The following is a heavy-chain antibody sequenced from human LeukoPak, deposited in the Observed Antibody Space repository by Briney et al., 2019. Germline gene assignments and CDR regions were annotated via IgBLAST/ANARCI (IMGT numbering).Heavy chain of an antibody. CDR2: ISWNSGSI. J-gene: IGHJ3*02. Sequence: GRSLRLSCAASGFTFDDYAMHWVRQAPGKGLEWVSGISWNSGSIGYADSVKGRFTISRDNAKNSLYLQMNSLRAEDTALYYCAKVSTGFRNFDAFDIWGRGTMVTVSS. CDR1: GFTFDDYA. CDR3: AKVSTGFRNFDAFDI. D-gene: IGHD1-14*01. V-gene: IGHV3-9*01.